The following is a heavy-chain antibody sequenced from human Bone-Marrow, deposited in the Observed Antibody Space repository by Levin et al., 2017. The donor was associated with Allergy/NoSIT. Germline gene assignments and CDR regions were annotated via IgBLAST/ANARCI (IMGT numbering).Heavy chain of an antibody. D-gene: IGHD3-10*01. CDR2: INPNSGGT. CDR3: ARGPDYSGRAFDI. J-gene: IGHJ3*02. Sequence: VASVKVSCKASGYTFTDYYMNWVRQAPGQGLEWMGWINPNSGGTNYAQKFQGRVTITMDTSISTPDMALSGLRSDDTAVYYCARGPDYSGRAFDIWGQGTMVTVSS. CDR1: GYTFTDYY. V-gene: IGHV1-2*02.